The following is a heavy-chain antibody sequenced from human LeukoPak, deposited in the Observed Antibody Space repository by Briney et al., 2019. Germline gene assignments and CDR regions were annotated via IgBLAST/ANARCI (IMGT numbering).Heavy chain of an antibody. J-gene: IGHJ4*02. Sequence: GGSLRLSCAASGFRFGGFSMNWVRQAPGKGLEWISYISTTSSDTYYAASVKGRFTISRDNAKNSLYLQMNSLRAEDTAVYYCARDFNVGYDFDYWGQGTLVTVSS. D-gene: IGHD1-1*01. CDR2: ISTTSSDT. CDR1: GFRFGGFS. CDR3: ARDFNVGYDFDY. V-gene: IGHV3-48*01.